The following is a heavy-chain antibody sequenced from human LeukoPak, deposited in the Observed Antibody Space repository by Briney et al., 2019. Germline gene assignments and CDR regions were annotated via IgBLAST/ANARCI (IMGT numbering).Heavy chain of an antibody. J-gene: IGHJ4*02. Sequence: GGSLRLSCAASGFTFSSYAMSWVRQAPGKGLEWVSAISCSGGSTYYADSVKGRFTISRDNSKNTLYLQMNSLRAEDTAVYYCAKATSLYSSSPYWGQGTLVTVSS. CDR2: ISCSGGST. CDR3: AKATSLYSSSPY. D-gene: IGHD6-6*01. CDR1: GFTFSSYA. V-gene: IGHV3-23*01.